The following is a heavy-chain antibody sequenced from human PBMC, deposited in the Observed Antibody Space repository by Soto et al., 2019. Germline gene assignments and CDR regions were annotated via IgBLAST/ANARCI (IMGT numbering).Heavy chain of an antibody. CDR3: ARKSGNSPSDFDY. Sequence: GESLKISCKGSGYSFSSYWIGWVRQMPGKGLEWMGIIYPRDSDTRYSPSFQGQVTISADKSISTAYLQWSSLTASDTAMYYCARKSGNSPSDFDYWGQGTLVTVSS. CDR1: GYSFSSYW. V-gene: IGHV5-51*01. CDR2: IYPRDSDT. D-gene: IGHD1-26*01. J-gene: IGHJ4*02.